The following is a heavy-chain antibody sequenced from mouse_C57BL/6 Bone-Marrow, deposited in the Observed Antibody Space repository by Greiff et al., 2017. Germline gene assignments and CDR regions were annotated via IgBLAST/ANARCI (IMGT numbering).Heavy chain of an antibody. CDR2: INTRNGGT. Sequence: QVQLKQPGTELVKPGASVKLSCKASGYTFTSYWMHWVKQRPGQGLEWIGNINTRNGGTNYNEKFKSKATLTVDKSSSTAYMQLSSLTSEDSAVXDCARPIGAWFAYWGQGTLVTVSA. CDR3: ARPIGAWFAY. CDR1: GYTFTSYW. D-gene: IGHD2-14*01. V-gene: IGHV1-53*01. J-gene: IGHJ3*01.